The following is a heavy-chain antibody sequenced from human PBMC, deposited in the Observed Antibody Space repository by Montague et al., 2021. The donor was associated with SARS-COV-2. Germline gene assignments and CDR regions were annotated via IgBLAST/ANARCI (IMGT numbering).Heavy chain of an antibody. V-gene: IGHV4-61*01. CDR3: ARAHSGGRAPFDN. CDR1: GGSISSGSYY. J-gene: IGHJ4*02. Sequence: SETLSLTCTVSGGSISSGSYYWSWIRQPPGKGLEWIGHIYYSGTTDYNSSLKSRVTISVDTSKNQFSLKLTSVTAADTAVYYCARAHSGGRAPFDNWGQGSLVTVSS. D-gene: IGHD5-12*01. CDR2: IYYSGTT.